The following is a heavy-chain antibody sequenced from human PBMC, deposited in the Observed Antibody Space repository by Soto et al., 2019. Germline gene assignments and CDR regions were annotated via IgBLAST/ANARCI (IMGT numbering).Heavy chain of an antibody. D-gene: IGHD2-2*02. Sequence: QVQLVQSGAEVKKPGSSVKVSCKASGGTFSSYAISWVRQAPGQGLEWMGGIIPIFGTANYAQKFQGRVTITADESTSTAYMELSSLRSEDTAVYYCARDPLVVVPAAIRVAPDYYYGMDVWGQGTTVTVSS. CDR2: IIPIFGTA. J-gene: IGHJ6*02. V-gene: IGHV1-69*01. CDR3: ARDPLVVVPAAIRVAPDYYYGMDV. CDR1: GGTFSSYA.